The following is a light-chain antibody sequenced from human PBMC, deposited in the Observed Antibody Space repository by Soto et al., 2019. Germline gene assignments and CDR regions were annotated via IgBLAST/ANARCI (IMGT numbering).Light chain of an antibody. CDR2: EVT. CDR1: SSDVGHYNL. V-gene: IGLV2-23*02. J-gene: IGLJ3*02. Sequence: QSALTQPASVSGSPGQSITISCTGSSSDVGHYNLVSWYQHHPGKAPKLIIYEVTKRPSGVSNRFTSSKSGNTASLTVSGLQAEDEADYYCCSYAGSSWVFGGGTKLTVL. CDR3: CSYAGSSWV.